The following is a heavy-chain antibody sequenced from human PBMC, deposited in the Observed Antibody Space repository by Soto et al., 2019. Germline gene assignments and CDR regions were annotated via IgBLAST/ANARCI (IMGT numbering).Heavy chain of an antibody. D-gene: IGHD6-19*01. CDR3: ARSETAGHRGIDI. Sequence: QVQLVQSGAEMREPGSSVKVSCKASGGTFSSSAINWLRQAPGQGPEWMGGLIPTFGTANYIEKFRGRVTITADTSTSTAYMEVSSLTSEDTAMYFGARSETAGHRGIDIWGQGTMVSVSS. CDR2: LIPTFGTA. V-gene: IGHV1-69*06. CDR1: GGTFSSSA. J-gene: IGHJ3*02.